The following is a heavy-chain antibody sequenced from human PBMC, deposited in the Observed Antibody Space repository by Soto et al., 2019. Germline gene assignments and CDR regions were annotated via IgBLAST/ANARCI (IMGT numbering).Heavy chain of an antibody. CDR2: ISYDGSNK. J-gene: IGHJ6*02. D-gene: IGHD1-26*01. CDR3: ARQEHHEERGYYYYGMDV. CDR1: GFTFSSYA. V-gene: IGHV3-30-3*01. Sequence: GGSLRLSCAASGFTFSSYAMHWVRQAPGKGLEWVAVISYDGSNKYYADSVKGRFTISRDNSKNTLYLQMNSLRAEDTAVYYCARQEHHEERGYYYYGMDVWGQGTTVTVSS.